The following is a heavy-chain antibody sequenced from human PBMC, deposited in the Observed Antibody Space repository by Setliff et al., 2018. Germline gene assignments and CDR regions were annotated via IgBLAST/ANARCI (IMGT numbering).Heavy chain of an antibody. CDR1: GGSISSSNW. CDR3: ARRSGWPNWFDP. J-gene: IGHJ5*02. Sequence: PSETLSLTCAVSGGSISSSNWWSWVRQPPGKGLEWIGEINHSGSTSYNPSLKSRVTISVDTSKNQFSLKLSSVTAADTAVYYCARRSGWPNWFDPWGQGTLVTVSS. CDR2: INHSGST. D-gene: IGHD6-19*01. V-gene: IGHV4-4*02.